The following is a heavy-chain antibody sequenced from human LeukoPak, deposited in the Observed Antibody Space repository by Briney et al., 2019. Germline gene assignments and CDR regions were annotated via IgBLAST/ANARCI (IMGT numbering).Heavy chain of an antibody. CDR1: GYTFTGYY. D-gene: IGHD2-15*01. V-gene: IGHV1-2*02. Sequence: APVKVSCKASGYTFTGYYMHWVRQAPGQGLEWMGWINPNSGGTNYAQKFQGRVTMTRDTSISTAYMELSRLRSDDTAVYYCARGALRSGPPPFWGQGTLVTVSS. J-gene: IGHJ4*02. CDR3: ARGALRSGPPPF. CDR2: INPNSGGT.